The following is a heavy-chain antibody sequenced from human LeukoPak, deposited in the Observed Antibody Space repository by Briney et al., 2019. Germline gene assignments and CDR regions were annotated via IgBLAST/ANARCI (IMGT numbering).Heavy chain of an antibody. V-gene: IGHV4-39*07. Sequence: SETLSLTCTVSGGSLSSSSYYWGWIRQPPGKGLEWIGRIYDSGSTYYNPSLKSRVTISVDTSKNQFSLKLSSVTAADTAVYYCARGRITIFGVVYMDVWGKGTTVTVSS. CDR2: IYDSGST. J-gene: IGHJ6*03. D-gene: IGHD3-3*01. CDR1: GGSLSSSSYY. CDR3: ARGRITIFGVVYMDV.